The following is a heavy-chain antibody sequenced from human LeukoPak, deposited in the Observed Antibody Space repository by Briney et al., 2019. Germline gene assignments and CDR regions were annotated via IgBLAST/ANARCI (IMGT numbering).Heavy chain of an antibody. CDR3: ANGGNFQVVDY. Sequence: GGSLRLSCAASGFTFSSYVMHWVRQAPSKGLEWVAVISYDGSNKYYADSVKGRFTISRDNSKNTLYLQMNSLRAEDTAVYYCANGGNFQVVDYWGQGTLVTVSS. D-gene: IGHD4-23*01. CDR1: GFTFSSYV. CDR2: ISYDGSNK. V-gene: IGHV3-30*18. J-gene: IGHJ4*02.